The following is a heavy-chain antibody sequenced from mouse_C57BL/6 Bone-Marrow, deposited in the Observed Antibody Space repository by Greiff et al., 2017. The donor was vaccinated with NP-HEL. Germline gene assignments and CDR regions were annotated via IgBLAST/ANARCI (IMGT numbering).Heavy chain of an antibody. V-gene: IGHV1-53*01. J-gene: IGHJ2*01. CDR1: GYTFTSYG. CDR2: INPKKVGN. CDR3: ARDSGYAFDY. D-gene: IGHD3-2*02. Sequence: QVQLQQPGTELVKPGASGKLSCKASGYTFTSYGMHWLRQRPGQGLEGMGNINPKKVGNTEKENLKTKATLTVDNSSRTAYMQLSSLTSEDSAVYYCARDSGYAFDYWGQGTTLTVSS.